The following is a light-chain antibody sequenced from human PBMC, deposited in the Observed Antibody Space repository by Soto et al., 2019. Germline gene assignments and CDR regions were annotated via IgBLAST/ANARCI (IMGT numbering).Light chain of an antibody. V-gene: IGKV1-5*03. CDR1: QSISSW. Sequence: DIPMTQSPSTLSASVGDRVTITCRASQSISSWLAWYQQKPGKAPKLLIYKASSLERGVPSRFSGRGSGTEFTLTISSLQPDDFATNFCQQYTTYFSTFRQGTKLEIK. CDR3: QQYTTYFST. CDR2: KAS. J-gene: IGKJ2*01.